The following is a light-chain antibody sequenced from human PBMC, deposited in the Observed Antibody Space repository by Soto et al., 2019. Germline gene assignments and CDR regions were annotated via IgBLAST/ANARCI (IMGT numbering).Light chain of an antibody. J-gene: IGLJ1*01. Sequence: QSVLTQPASVSGSPGQSITISCTGTSSDVGGYNYVSWYQQHPGKAPKLMIYEVSNRPSGLSNRFSGSKSGNTAPLTISGLQAEDEADYYCSSYTSSSTGVFGTGTKVTVL. V-gene: IGLV2-14*01. CDR1: SSDVGGYNY. CDR3: SSYTSSSTGV. CDR2: EVS.